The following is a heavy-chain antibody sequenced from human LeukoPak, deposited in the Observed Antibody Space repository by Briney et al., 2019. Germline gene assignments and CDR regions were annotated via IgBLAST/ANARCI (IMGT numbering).Heavy chain of an antibody. J-gene: IGHJ5*02. CDR2: TSASGGTT. D-gene: IGHD2-2*01. CDR1: GFTFSSYA. CDR3: AKEPREYCSSTSCPNWIDP. V-gene: IGHV3-23*01. Sequence: GGSLRLSCAASGFTFSSYAMSWVRQAPGKGLEWVSATSASGGTTYYADSVKGRITISRDNSKNTLYLQMSSLRAEDTAVYYCAKEPREYCSSTSCPNWIDPWGQGTLVTVSS.